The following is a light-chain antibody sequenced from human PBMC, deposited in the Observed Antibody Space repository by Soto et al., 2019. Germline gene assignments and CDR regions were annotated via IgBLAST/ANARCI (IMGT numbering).Light chain of an antibody. CDR1: QSVSSN. V-gene: IGKV3-15*01. CDR2: GAS. CDR3: QQYNNWPPPLT. Sequence: EIVMTQSPATLSLSPGERATLSCRASQSVSSNLAWYQQKHGQAPRLLIYGASTRATGIPARFSGSGSGTEFTLTISSLQSEDFAVYYCQQYNNWPPPLTFGGGTKVEI. J-gene: IGKJ4*01.